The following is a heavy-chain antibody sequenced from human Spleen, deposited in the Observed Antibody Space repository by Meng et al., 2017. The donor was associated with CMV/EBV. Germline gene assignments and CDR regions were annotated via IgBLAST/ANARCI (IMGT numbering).Heavy chain of an antibody. V-gene: IGHV2-5*02. Sequence: ITLTAALPTSVSPTQPLTLPCPFSGVSLRTSGVGVGWIRQPPGKALEWLALIYWDDDKRYSPSLKSRLTITKDTSKNQVVLTMTNMDPVDTATYYCAHARGYSNYAPFDPWGQGTLVTVSS. D-gene: IGHD4-11*01. CDR3: AHARGYSNYAPFDP. CDR1: GVSLRTSGVG. J-gene: IGHJ5*02. CDR2: IYWDDDK.